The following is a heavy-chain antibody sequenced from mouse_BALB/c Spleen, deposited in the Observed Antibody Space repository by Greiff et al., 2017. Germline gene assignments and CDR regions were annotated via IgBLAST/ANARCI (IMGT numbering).Heavy chain of an antibody. V-gene: IGHV5-4*02. D-gene: IGHD2-1*01. Sequence: EVQLVESGGGLVKPGGSLKLSCAASGFTFSDYYMYWVRQTPEKRLEWVATISDGGSYTYYPDSVKGRFTISRDNAKNNLYLQMSSLKSEDTAMYYCARDWGYYGRGYAMDYWGQGTSVTVSS. CDR2: ISDGGSYT. CDR3: ARDWGYYGRGYAMDY. J-gene: IGHJ4*01. CDR1: GFTFSDYY.